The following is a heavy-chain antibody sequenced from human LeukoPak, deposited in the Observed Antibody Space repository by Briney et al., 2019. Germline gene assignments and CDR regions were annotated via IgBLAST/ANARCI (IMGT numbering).Heavy chain of an antibody. CDR3: ARAGITGTRGAFDI. D-gene: IGHD1-20*01. Sequence: GASVKVSCKASGYTFTGYYMHWVRQAPGQGLEWMGWINPNSGGTNYAQKFQGGVTMTRDTSISTAYMELSRLRSDDTAVYYCARAGITGTRGAFDIWGQGTMVTVSS. V-gene: IGHV1-2*02. CDR1: GYTFTGYY. CDR2: INPNSGGT. J-gene: IGHJ3*02.